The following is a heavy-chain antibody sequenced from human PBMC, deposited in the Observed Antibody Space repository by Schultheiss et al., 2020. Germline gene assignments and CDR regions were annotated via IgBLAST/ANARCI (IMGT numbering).Heavy chain of an antibody. J-gene: IGHJ4*02. V-gene: IGHV3-33*01. Sequence: GGSLKLSCAASGFTFSNYAMHWVRQAPGKGLEWVAMIWFDGSDTYYTDSVKGRFTISRDNSKNTLYLQMNSVRAEDTAVYHCARERGKLSGSLDNWGQGTLVTVSS. CDR3: ARERGKLSGSLDN. D-gene: IGHD1-26*01. CDR2: IWFDGSDT. CDR1: GFTFSNYA.